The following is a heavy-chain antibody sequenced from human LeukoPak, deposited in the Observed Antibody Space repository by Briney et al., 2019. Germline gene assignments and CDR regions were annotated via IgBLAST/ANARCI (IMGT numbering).Heavy chain of an antibody. CDR1: GFTFSTYS. Sequence: GGSLRLSCAASGFTFSTYSMNWVRQAPGKGLEWVSSISTTSSYIYYADSVKGRFTISRDNAKNTVYLQMNSLRAEDTAVYYCARARGLWGNDNWFDPWGQGTLVTVSS. CDR3: ARARGLWGNDNWFDP. CDR2: ISTTSSYI. J-gene: IGHJ5*02. V-gene: IGHV3-21*01. D-gene: IGHD3-16*01.